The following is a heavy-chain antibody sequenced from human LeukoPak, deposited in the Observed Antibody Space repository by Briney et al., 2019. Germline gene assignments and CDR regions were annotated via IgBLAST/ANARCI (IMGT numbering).Heavy chain of an antibody. Sequence: PGGSLRLSCAASGFTFSGSAMHWVRQASGKGLEWVGRIRSKASSYATAYAASVKGRFTISRDDSKNTAYLQMNSLKTEDTAVYYCTSPLKYSSGWYYFDYWGQGTLVTVSS. CDR1: GFTFSGSA. J-gene: IGHJ4*02. D-gene: IGHD6-19*01. CDR2: IRSKASSYAT. CDR3: TSPLKYSSGWYYFDY. V-gene: IGHV3-73*01.